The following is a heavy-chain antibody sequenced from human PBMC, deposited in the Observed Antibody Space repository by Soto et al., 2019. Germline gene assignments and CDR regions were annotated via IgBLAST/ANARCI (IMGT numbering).Heavy chain of an antibody. D-gene: IGHD3-10*01. Sequence: QIQLVQSGAEVKKPGASVKVSCRASGYTFTGYYLHWVRQAPGQGLEWLGWVNPISGDTNYAQKFQDRVIMTRDRSITTVHMELSRLRSDDTAVYYCAREEGFRITMDRGRWFDPWGQGTLVTGSS. V-gene: IGHV1-2*02. CDR3: AREEGFRITMDRGRWFDP. J-gene: IGHJ5*02. CDR2: VNPISGDT. CDR1: GYTFTGYY.